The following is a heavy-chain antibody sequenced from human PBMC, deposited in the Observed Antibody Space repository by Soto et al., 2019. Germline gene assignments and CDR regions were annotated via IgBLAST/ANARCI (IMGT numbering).Heavy chain of an antibody. CDR1: GYTFTGYY. CDR2: INPNSGGT. J-gene: IGHJ4*02. Sequence: ASVKVSCKASGYTFTGYYMHWVRQAPGQGLEWMGWINPNSGGTNYAQKFQGRVTMTRDTSISTAHMELSRLRSDDTAVYYCATSEKPTSTFDYWGQGTLVTVSS. CDR3: ATSEKPTSTFDY. V-gene: IGHV1-2*02. D-gene: IGHD6-19*01.